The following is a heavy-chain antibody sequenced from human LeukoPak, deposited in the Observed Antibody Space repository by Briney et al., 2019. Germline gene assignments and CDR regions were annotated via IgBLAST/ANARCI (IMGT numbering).Heavy chain of an antibody. CDR1: GYIFTTYY. CDR3: ARELLSSYDY. Sequence: ASVKVSCKTSGYIFTTYYINWVRQAPGQGLEWMGIINPSGGSTTYAQNFQGRVTMTRDTSTSTVYMELSSLRSEDTAVFYCARELLSSYDYWGQGTLVTVSS. D-gene: IGHD2/OR15-2a*01. V-gene: IGHV1-46*01. J-gene: IGHJ4*01. CDR2: INPSGGST.